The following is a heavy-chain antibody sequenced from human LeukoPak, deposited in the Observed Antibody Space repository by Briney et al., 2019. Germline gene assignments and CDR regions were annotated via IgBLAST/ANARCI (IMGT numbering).Heavy chain of an antibody. D-gene: IGHD3-22*01. V-gene: IGHV3-48*04. Sequence: PGGSLRLSCAASGFTFNSYSMNWVRQAPGKGLEGVSYISSNSSTIYYADSVKGRFNISRDNGKNSLYLQMDNLRVEDTAVYYCTRAPKLGGYFSVDYWGQGTLVTVSP. CDR3: TRAPKLGGYFSVDY. J-gene: IGHJ4*02. CDR1: GFTFNSYS. CDR2: ISSNSSTI.